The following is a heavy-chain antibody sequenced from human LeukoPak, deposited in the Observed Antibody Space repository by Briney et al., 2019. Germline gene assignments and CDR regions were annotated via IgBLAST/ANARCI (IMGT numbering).Heavy chain of an antibody. J-gene: IGHJ4*02. D-gene: IGHD1-26*01. Sequence: PGGSLRLSCAASGFTFSSYGMSWVRQAPGKGLEWVTSISSSSSSSSSYIYYADSVKGRFTISRDNAKNSLYLQMNSLRVEDTAIYYCVREAPYPRIVGGGLRGFDYWGQGTLVTVSS. V-gene: IGHV3-21*04. CDR2: ISSSSSSSSSYI. CDR3: VREAPYPRIVGGGLRGFDY. CDR1: GFTFSSYG.